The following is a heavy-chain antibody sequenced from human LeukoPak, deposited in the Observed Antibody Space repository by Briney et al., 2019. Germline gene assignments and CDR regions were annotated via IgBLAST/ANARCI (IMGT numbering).Heavy chain of an antibody. CDR2: ISWNSGSI. CDR1: GFTFDDYA. J-gene: IGHJ4*02. V-gene: IGHV3-9*01. D-gene: IGHD2-2*01. Sequence: GGSLRLSCAASGFTFDDYAMHWVRQAPGKGLEWVSGISWNSGSIGYADSVKGRFTISRDNAKNSLYLQMNSLRAEDAALYYCAKEGQLPYWGQGTLVTVSS. CDR3: AKEGQLPY.